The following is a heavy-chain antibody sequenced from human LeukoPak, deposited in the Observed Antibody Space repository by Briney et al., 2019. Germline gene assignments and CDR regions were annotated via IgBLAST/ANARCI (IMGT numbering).Heavy chain of an antibody. CDR1: GGSISSYY. CDR3: VAAGTNYYYYYMDV. Sequence: KPSETLSLTCTVSGGSISSYYWSRIRQPAGKGLEWIGRIYTSGSTNYNPSLKSRVTISVDTSKNQFSLKLSSVTAADTAVYYCVAAGTNYYYYYMDVWGKGTTVTVSS. CDR2: IYTSGST. V-gene: IGHV4-4*07. D-gene: IGHD6-13*01. J-gene: IGHJ6*03.